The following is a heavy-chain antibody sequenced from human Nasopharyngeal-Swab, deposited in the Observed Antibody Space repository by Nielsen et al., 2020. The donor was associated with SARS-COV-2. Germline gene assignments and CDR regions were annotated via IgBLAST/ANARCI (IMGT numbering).Heavy chain of an antibody. Sequence: LSLTCAASGFTFSSFGMHWVRQAPGKGLEWVAFIAHDASNEYYGDSVKGRFTISRDNAKNSLYLQMNSLRAGDTAIYYCARNLLGFIALDYWGQGTLVTVSS. D-gene: IGHD3-16*02. CDR2: IAHDASNE. V-gene: IGHV3-30*03. CDR1: GFTFSSFG. J-gene: IGHJ4*02. CDR3: ARNLLGFIALDY.